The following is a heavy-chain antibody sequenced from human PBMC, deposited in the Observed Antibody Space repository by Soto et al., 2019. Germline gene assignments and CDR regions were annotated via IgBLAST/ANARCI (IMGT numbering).Heavy chain of an antibody. Sequence: QVQLAESGGGVVQPGRSLRLSCATSGFVSNDYDIHWVRQAPGKGLAWLASISYDGTKKYYAESVKGRFTISRDNSKNTLSLQLISLGAEDAVVYYCSRGIKGGLDAWGPGTLVTVSS. CDR1: GFVSNDYD. D-gene: IGHD2-21*01. CDR2: ISYDGTKK. CDR3: SRGIKGGLDA. J-gene: IGHJ5*02. V-gene: IGHV3-30*03.